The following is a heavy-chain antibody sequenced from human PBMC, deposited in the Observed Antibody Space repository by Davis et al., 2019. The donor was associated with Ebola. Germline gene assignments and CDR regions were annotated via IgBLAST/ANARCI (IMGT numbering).Heavy chain of an antibody. CDR1: GYSISGYY. J-gene: IGHJ4*02. D-gene: IGHD1-1*01. V-gene: IGHV1-69*04. CDR3: ARAQFPTTSDH. Sequence: AASVKVSCKASGYSISGYYMHWVRQAPGQGLEWMGRIIPILGIANYAQKFQGRVTITADKSTSTAYMELSSLRSEDTAVYYCARAQFPTTSDHWGQGTLVTVSS. CDR2: IIPILGIA.